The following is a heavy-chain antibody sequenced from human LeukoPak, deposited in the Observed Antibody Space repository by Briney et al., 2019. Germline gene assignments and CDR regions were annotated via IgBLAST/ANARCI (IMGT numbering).Heavy chain of an antibody. D-gene: IGHD5-18*01. Sequence: GGSLRLSCAASGFTFSSYAMHWVRQAPGKGLEWVAVISYDGSNKCYADSVKGRFTISRDNSKNTLYLQMNSLRAEDTAVYYCARAGYSYGFLYYYYYGMDVWGQGTTVTVSS. CDR3: ARAGYSYGFLYYYYYGMDV. V-gene: IGHV3-30-3*01. CDR1: GFTFSSYA. J-gene: IGHJ6*02. CDR2: ISYDGSNK.